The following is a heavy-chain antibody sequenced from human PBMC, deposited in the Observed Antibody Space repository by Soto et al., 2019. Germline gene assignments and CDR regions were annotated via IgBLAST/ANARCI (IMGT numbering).Heavy chain of an antibody. J-gene: IGHJ6*02. Sequence: SETLSLTCTVSGGSISSYYWSWIRQPPGKGLEWIGYIYYSGSTNYNPSLKSRVTISVDTSKNQFSLKLSSVTAADTAVYYCARDRDGRGQSSSSYGMDVWGQGTTVTVSS. CDR1: GGSISSYY. V-gene: IGHV4-59*01. D-gene: IGHD6-13*01. CDR3: ARDRDGRGQSSSSYGMDV. CDR2: IYYSGST.